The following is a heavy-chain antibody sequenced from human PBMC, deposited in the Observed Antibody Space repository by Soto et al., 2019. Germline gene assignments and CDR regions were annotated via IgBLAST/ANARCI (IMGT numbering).Heavy chain of an antibody. D-gene: IGHD5-18*01. CDR2: IYYSGST. CDR3: ARQFLLPPTAMAINWFDP. Sequence: SETLSLTCTLSGCSISSSSYYWGWIRQPPGKGLEWIGSIYYSGSTYYNPSLKSRVTISVDTSKNQFSLKLSSVTAADTAVYYCARQFLLPPTAMAINWFDPWGQGTLVTVSS. CDR1: GCSISSSSYY. J-gene: IGHJ5*02. V-gene: IGHV4-39*01.